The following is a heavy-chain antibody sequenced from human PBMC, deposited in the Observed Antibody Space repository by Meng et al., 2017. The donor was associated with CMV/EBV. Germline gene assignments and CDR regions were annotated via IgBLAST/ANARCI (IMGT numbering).Heavy chain of an antibody. V-gene: IGHV3-72*01. Sequence: GGSLRLSCAASGFTFTDHYMDWVRQAPGKGLEWVGRTRNKANSYTTEYAASVKGRFTISRDDSINSLYLQMNSLRAEDTALYYCAKAYCSSTSCYKEYYYYGMDVWGQGTTVTVSS. CDR2: TRNKANSYTT. CDR1: GFTFTDHY. J-gene: IGHJ6*02. D-gene: IGHD2-2*02. CDR3: AKAYCSSTSCYKEYYYYGMDV.